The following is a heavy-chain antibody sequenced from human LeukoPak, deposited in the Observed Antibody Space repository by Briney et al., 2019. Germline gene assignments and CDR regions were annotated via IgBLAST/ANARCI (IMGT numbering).Heavy chain of an antibody. CDR3: ARYNWNYRDSNWFDP. Sequence: PSQTLSLTCTVSGASIRSGDYYWSWIRQPPGKGLEWIGYIYDSGSTYYNPSLKSRITISVDTSENRFSLKLSSVTATDTAVCYCARYNWNYRDSNWFDPWGQGTLVTVSS. CDR2: IYDSGST. CDR1: GASIRSGDYY. V-gene: IGHV4-30-4*01. J-gene: IGHJ5*02. D-gene: IGHD1-7*01.